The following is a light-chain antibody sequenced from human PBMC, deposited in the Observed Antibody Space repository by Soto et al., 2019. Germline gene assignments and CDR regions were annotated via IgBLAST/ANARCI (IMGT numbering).Light chain of an antibody. CDR1: SSDVGAYNY. CDR3: SSHTTYNTRV. Sequence: QSVLTQPASVSGSPGQSIAISCTGTSSDVGAYNYVSWYQQHPGNAPKLIIHEVSNRPSGVSDRFSGSKSGNTASLTISGLQADDEADYYSSSHTTYNTRVFGTGTKVTVL. J-gene: IGLJ1*01. V-gene: IGLV2-14*01. CDR2: EVS.